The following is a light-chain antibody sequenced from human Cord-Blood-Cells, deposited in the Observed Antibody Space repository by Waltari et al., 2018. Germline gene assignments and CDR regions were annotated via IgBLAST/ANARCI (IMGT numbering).Light chain of an antibody. CDR3: SSYTSSSTYV. J-gene: IGLJ1*01. Sequence: QSALTQPASVSGSPGQSITISCTGTSSDVGGYNYVSWYQQHPGKAPKRMIYEVSNRPSGVSTRFSGSKSGNTASLTISGLQAEDGADYYCSSYTSSSTYVFGTGTKVTVL. CDR2: EVS. V-gene: IGLV2-14*01. CDR1: SSDVGGYNY.